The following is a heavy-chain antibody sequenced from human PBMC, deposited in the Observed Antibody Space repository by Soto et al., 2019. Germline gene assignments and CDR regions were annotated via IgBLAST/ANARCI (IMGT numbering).Heavy chain of an antibody. CDR3: ARGGSGYTFDY. Sequence: QVQLVESGGGVVQPGRSLRLSCAASGFTFSSYGMHWVRQAPGKGLEWVAVIWYDGSNKYYADSVKGRFTISRDNSKNPLYLQMISLRAEDTAVYYCARGGSGYTFDYWGQGTLVTVSS. V-gene: IGHV3-33*01. CDR1: GFTFSSYG. J-gene: IGHJ4*02. D-gene: IGHD3-3*01. CDR2: IWYDGSNK.